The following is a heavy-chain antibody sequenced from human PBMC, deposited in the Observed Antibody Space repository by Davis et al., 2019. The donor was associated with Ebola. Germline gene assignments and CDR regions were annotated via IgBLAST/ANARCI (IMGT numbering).Heavy chain of an antibody. J-gene: IGHJ6*03. CDR1: GGSFTTYY. CDR3: ARGHNYYYYYMDV. D-gene: IGHD5-24*01. V-gene: IGHV4-34*01. CDR2: INHSGTT. Sequence: SETLSLTCAVYGGSFTTYYWSWIRQPPGKGLEWIGEINHSGTTNYNPSLKSRVTISVDTSKNQNSLKLSSVTAADTAVYYCARGHNYYYYYMDVWGKGTTVTVSS.